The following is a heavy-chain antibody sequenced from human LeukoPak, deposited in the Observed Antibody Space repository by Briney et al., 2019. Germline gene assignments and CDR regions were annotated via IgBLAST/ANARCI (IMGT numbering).Heavy chain of an antibody. Sequence: GGSLRLSCAGSGFSFSAYSMNWVRQAPGKELEWVSYISSSSSTIHYADSVKGRFTISRDNAKNSLYLQMNSLRVEDTAVYYCAREARFGELSLNYWGQGTLVTVSS. V-gene: IGHV3-48*04. CDR3: AREARFGELSLNY. CDR1: GFSFSAYS. CDR2: ISSSSSTI. D-gene: IGHD3-10*01. J-gene: IGHJ4*02.